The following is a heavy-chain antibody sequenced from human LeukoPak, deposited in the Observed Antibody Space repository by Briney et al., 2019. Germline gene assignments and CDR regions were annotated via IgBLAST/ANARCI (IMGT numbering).Heavy chain of an antibody. J-gene: IGHJ1*01. V-gene: IGHV3-7*01. CDR2: IKQDGSEK. CDR1: GFTFSSYW. CDR3: ASSRITMISDFQH. D-gene: IGHD3-22*01. Sequence: PGGSLRLSCAASGFTFSSYWMSWVRQAPGKGLEWVANIKQDGSEKYYVDSVKGRFTISRDNAKNSLYLQMNSLRAEDTAVYYCASSRITMISDFQHWGQGTLVTVSS.